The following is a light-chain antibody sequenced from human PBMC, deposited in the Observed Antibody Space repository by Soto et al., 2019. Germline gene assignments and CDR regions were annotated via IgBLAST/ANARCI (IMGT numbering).Light chain of an antibody. J-gene: IGKJ4*01. CDR3: QQRSNWPLT. Sequence: ETVLTQSPATLSLSPGERATLSCRASQSVSSYLAWYQQKPGQAPRLLIYDASNRATGIPARFSGSGSGTDFTLTISSLEPADFEVYYCQQRSNWPLTFGGGTKVEIK. CDR1: QSVSSY. CDR2: DAS. V-gene: IGKV3-11*01.